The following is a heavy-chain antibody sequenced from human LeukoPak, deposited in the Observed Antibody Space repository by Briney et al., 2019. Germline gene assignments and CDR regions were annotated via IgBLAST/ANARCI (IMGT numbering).Heavy chain of an antibody. J-gene: IGHJ4*02. CDR1: GGTFSSYA. CDR3: ARGAHIAVAGPDHFDY. CDR2: IIPVFGTA. V-gene: IGHV1-69*05. D-gene: IGHD6-19*01. Sequence: SVKVSCKASGGTFSSYAISWVRQAPGQGLEWMGGIIPVFGTANYAQKFQGRVTITTDESTSTAYMELSSLRSEDTAVYYCARGAHIAVAGPDHFDYWGQGTLVTVSS.